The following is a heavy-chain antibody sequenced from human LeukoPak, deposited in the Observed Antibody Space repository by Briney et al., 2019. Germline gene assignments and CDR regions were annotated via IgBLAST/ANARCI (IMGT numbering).Heavy chain of an antibody. CDR1: GYTRTELS. Sequence: ASVKVSCKVSGYTRTELSMHWVRQAPGKGLEWMGGFDPEDGETIYAQKFQGRVTMTEDTSTDTAYMELSSLRSEDTAVYYCATVLGKVHYYYYGMDVWGQGTTVTVSS. CDR2: FDPEDGET. J-gene: IGHJ6*02. V-gene: IGHV1-24*01. D-gene: IGHD3-16*01. CDR3: ATVLGKVHYYYYGMDV.